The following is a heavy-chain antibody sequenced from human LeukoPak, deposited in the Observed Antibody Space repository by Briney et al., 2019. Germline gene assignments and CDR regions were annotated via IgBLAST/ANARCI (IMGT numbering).Heavy chain of an antibody. V-gene: IGHV3-13*01. D-gene: IGHD6-13*01. CDR3: ARRGYSSSWAYFDY. Sequence: QPGGSLRLSCAASGFSFSTYDMHWVRQVTGKGLEWVSAIGTAGDTHYVDSVEGRFTISRENAKNSLYLQMNSLRAGDTAVYYCARRGYSSSWAYFDYWGQGILVTVSS. CDR1: GFSFSTYD. J-gene: IGHJ4*02. CDR2: IGTAGDT.